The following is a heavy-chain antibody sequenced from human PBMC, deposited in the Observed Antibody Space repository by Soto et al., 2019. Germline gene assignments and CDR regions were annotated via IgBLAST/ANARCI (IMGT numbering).Heavy chain of an antibody. D-gene: IGHD3-10*01. Sequence: SETLSLTCAVYGGSFSGYYWSWIRQPPGKGLEWIGEINHSGSTNSNPSLKSRVTISVDTFKNQFSLKLSSVTAADTAVYFCARGRYYGSGSYYKFYYYYYMDVWGKGTTVT. CDR1: GGSFSGYY. CDR2: INHSGST. CDR3: ARGRYYGSGSYYKFYYYYYMDV. V-gene: IGHV4-34*01. J-gene: IGHJ6*03.